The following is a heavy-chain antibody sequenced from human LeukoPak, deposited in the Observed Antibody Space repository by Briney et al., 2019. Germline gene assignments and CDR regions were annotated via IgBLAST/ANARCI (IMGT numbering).Heavy chain of an antibody. CDR2: ISSSGSTI. CDR3: ARVSCSGGSCYSDY. V-gene: IGHV3-11*04. D-gene: IGHD2-15*01. J-gene: IGHJ4*02. Sequence: PGGSLRLSCAASGFTFSDYYMSWIRQAPGKGLEWVSYISSSGSTIYYADSVKGRFTISRDSAKNSLYLQMNSLRAEDTAVYYCARVSCSGGSCYSDYWGQGTLVTVSS. CDR1: GFTFSDYY.